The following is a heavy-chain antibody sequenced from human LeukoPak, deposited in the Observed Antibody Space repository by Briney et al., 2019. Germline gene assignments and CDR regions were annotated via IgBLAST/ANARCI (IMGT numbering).Heavy chain of an antibody. V-gene: IGHV3-23*01. CDR2: ISGSGDNT. Sequence: GGSLRLSCAASGFTFGGFAMSWVRRTPGKGLEWVSGISGSGDNTLYAASVKGRFTISRGNSKNTLYLQMNSLRAEDTAVYYCAKHDPRRVVITNWFDPWGQGTLVTVSS. CDR3: AKHDPRRVVITNWFDP. J-gene: IGHJ5*02. D-gene: IGHD3-22*01. CDR1: GFTFGGFA.